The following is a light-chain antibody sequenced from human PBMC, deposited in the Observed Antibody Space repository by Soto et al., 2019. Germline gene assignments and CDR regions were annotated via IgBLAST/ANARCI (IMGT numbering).Light chain of an antibody. J-gene: IGKJ4*01. CDR1: QSISSY. V-gene: IGKV1-39*01. CDR2: AAS. Sequence: DIQMTQSPSSLSASVGDRVTITCRASQSISSYLNWYQQKPGKAPNLLIYAASSLQSGVPSRLSGSGSGTDFSLTISSLQPEDFATYYCPQSYITPRTFGGGTKVEIK. CDR3: PQSYITPRT.